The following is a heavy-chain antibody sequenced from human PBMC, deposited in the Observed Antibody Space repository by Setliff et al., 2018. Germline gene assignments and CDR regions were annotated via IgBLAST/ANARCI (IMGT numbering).Heavy chain of an antibody. CDR3: ARDPRGYSGFDRFRGAFNI. V-gene: IGHV1-69*05. D-gene: IGHD5-12*01. J-gene: IGHJ3*02. Sequence: ASVKVSCKASGGTFSSYVISWVREAPGQGLEWMGGIIPMFGTNYAQKFQGRVTMTTDTSTATAYMELRGLRSDDTAVYYCARDPRGYSGFDRFRGAFNIWGQGTMVTVSS. CDR2: IIPMFGT. CDR1: GGTFSSYV.